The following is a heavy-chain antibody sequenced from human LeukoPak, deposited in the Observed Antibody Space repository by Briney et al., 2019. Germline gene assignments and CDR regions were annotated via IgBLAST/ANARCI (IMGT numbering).Heavy chain of an antibody. V-gene: IGHV3-30-3*01. J-gene: IGHJ4*02. CDR2: ISYDGSNK. Sequence: PGGSLRLSCAASGFTFSSYAMHWVRQAPGKGLEWVAVISYDGSNKYYADSVKGRFTISRDNSKNTLYLQMNSLRAEDTAVYYCAKGPITMVRGVIPYYFDYWGQGTLVTVSS. CDR3: AKGPITMVRGVIPYYFDY. CDR1: GFTFSSYA. D-gene: IGHD3-10*01.